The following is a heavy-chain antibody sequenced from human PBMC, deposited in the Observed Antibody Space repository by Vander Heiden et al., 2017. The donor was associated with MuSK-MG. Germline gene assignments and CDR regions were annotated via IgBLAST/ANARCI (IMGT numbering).Heavy chain of an antibody. CDR3: ARAGRTSRAGYYYMDV. CDR1: GGSISSGNYY. V-gene: IGHV4-31*03. Sequence: QVQLQESGPGLVKPSQTLSLTCTVSGGSISSGNYYWSWIRQHPGKGLEWIGYIYYSGSTSYNPSLKSRVTISVDTSKNQFSLKLSSVTAADTAVYYCARAGRTSRAGYYYMDVWGKGITVTVSS. J-gene: IGHJ6*03. D-gene: IGHD2-2*01. CDR2: IYYSGST.